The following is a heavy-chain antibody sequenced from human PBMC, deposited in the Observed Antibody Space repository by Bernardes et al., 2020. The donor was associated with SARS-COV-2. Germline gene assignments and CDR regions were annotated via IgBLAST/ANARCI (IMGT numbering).Heavy chain of an antibody. D-gene: IGHD3-22*01. CDR1: GYTFTGYY. J-gene: IGHJ4*02. V-gene: IGHV1-2*04. Sequence: ASVKVSCKASGYTFTGYYMHWVRQAPGQGLEWMGWINPNSGGTNYAQKFQGWVTMTRDTSISTAYMELSRLRSDDTAVYYCARALYYYDSSGLLGYWGQGTLVTVSS. CDR3: ARALYYYDSSGLLGY. CDR2: INPNSGGT.